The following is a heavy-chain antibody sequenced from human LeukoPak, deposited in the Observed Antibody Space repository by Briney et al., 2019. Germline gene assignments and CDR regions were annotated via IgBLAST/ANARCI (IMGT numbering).Heavy chain of an antibody. CDR2: ISSSSSYI. V-gene: IGHV3-21*01. CDR3: ASEGSHYYDFWSGPSHLDY. J-gene: IGHJ4*02. Sequence: GGSLRLSCAASGFTFSSYAMNWVRQAPGKGLEWVSSISSSSSYIYYADSVKGRFTISRDNAKNSLYLQMNSLRAEDTAVYYCASEGSHYYDFWSGPSHLDYWGQGTLVTVSS. CDR1: GFTFSSYA. D-gene: IGHD3-3*01.